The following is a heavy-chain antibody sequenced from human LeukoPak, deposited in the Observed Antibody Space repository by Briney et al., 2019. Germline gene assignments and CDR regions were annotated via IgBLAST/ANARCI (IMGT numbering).Heavy chain of an antibody. CDR1: GYTFTGYY. Sequence: ASVKVSCKASGYTFTGYYMHWVRQAPGQGLGWMGWINPNSGGTNYAQKFQGRVTMTRDTSISTAYMELSRLRSDDTAVYYCAREDGDYVYYYYGMDVWGQGTTVTVSS. V-gene: IGHV1-2*02. J-gene: IGHJ6*02. CDR3: AREDGDYVYYYYGMDV. CDR2: INPNSGGT. D-gene: IGHD4-17*01.